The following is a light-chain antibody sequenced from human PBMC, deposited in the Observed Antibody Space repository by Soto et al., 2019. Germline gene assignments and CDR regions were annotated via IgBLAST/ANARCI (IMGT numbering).Light chain of an antibody. J-gene: IGKJ5*01. CDR3: QQYAEGTPIT. Sequence: EILLTQSPGSLSVFPGGRASLSCRASQNVNNRLAWYQQKAGQAPRLLISGASSRATGIPDRFSGSGSGTDFTLTISRLESDDFALYYCQQYAEGTPITFGQGTRLEIK. V-gene: IGKV3-20*01. CDR1: QNVNNR. CDR2: GAS.